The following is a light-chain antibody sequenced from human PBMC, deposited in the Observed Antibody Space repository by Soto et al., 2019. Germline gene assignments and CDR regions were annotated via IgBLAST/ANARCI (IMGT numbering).Light chain of an antibody. Sequence: QPVLTQSPSASASLGASVKLTCTLSSGHSNYAIAWHQQQSEKGPQYLMKLNSDGSHSKGDGIPHRFSGSSSGAERYLTIASLQAEDEADYYCQTWGSGIVVFGGGTKLTVL. V-gene: IGLV4-69*01. J-gene: IGLJ2*01. CDR2: LNSDGSH. CDR3: QTWGSGIVV. CDR1: SGHSNYA.